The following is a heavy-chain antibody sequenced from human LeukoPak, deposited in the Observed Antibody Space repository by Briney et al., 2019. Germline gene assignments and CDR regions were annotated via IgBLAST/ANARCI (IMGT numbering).Heavy chain of an antibody. CDR2: IIPIFGTA. CDR1: GGTFSSYA. D-gene: IGHD6-13*01. V-gene: IGHV1-69*13. CDR3: ARVLGIAFYMDV. Sequence: SVKVSCKASGGTFSSYAISWVRQAPGQGLEWMGGIIPIFGTANYAQKFQGRVTITADESTSTAYMELSSLRSEDTAVYYCARVLGIAFYMDVWGKGTTVTVSS. J-gene: IGHJ6*03.